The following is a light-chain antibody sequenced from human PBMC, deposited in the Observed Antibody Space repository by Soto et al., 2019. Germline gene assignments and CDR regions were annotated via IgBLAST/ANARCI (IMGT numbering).Light chain of an antibody. CDR3: PQYNNWPPWT. CDR2: GAS. V-gene: IGKV3-15*01. CDR1: QSVSSN. J-gene: IGKJ1*01. Sequence: EIVMTQSPATLSVSPGERATLSCRASQSVSSNLAWYQQKPGQAPRLLIYGASTRATGIPARFSGSGSGTEFTLTISSLQSEDFAVYFCPQYNNWPPWTFGQGNKV.